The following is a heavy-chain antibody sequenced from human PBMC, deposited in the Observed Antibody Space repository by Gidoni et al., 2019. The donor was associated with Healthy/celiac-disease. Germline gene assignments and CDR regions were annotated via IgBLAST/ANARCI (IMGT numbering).Heavy chain of an antibody. CDR2: FDTEDGET. CDR3: ATSLPIVVVVAATPNYYYGMDV. J-gene: IGHJ6*02. CDR1: GSTLPELS. D-gene: IGHD2-15*01. Sequence: QVQLVQSGAEVKKPGASVKVYCKVSGSTLPELSMPWVRQAPGKGLEWMGGFDTEDGETIYAQKGQGRVTMTEDTSTDTAYMELSSLRSEDTAVYYCATSLPIVVVVAATPNYYYGMDVWGQGTTVTVSS. V-gene: IGHV1-24*01.